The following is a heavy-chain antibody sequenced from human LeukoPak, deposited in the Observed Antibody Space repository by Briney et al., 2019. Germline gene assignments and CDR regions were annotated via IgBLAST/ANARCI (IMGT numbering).Heavy chain of an antibody. J-gene: IGHJ4*02. CDR2: ISNSDDST. Sequence: GGSLRLSCAASGFAFSSYAMSWVRQAPGKGLEWVSTISNSDDSTYYADSVKGRFTISRDNSENTLYLQMNSLRAEDTAVYYCAKATGYLLWGQGTLVTVSS. CDR1: GFAFSSYA. D-gene: IGHD1-14*01. CDR3: AKATGYLL. V-gene: IGHV3-23*01.